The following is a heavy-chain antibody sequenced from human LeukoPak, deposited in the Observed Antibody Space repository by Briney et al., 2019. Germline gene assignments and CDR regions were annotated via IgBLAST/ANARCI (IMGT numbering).Heavy chain of an antibody. Sequence: PSGTLSLTCTVSGGSISSYYWSWIRQPPGKGLEWIGYIFYSGSTNYNPSLNSRVTISVDTSKNQFSLKLSSVTAADTAVYYCARSPSGGWYNWFDPWGQGTLVTVSS. CDR1: GGSISSYY. J-gene: IGHJ5*02. CDR3: ARSPSGGWYNWFDP. D-gene: IGHD6-19*01. V-gene: IGHV4-59*08. CDR2: IFYSGST.